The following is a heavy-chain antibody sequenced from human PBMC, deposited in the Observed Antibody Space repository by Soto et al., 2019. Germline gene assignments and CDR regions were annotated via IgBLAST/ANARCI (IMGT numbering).Heavy chain of an antibody. Sequence: QVQLVESGGGVAQPGRSLRLSCAASGFTFRSYAMHWVRQAPGKGLEWVAAISFDGNNKFYADSVKGRFTISRDNSKNTLYLQMNSLRAEDTAVYYCVRNHGSGAVFDYWGQGTLVTVSS. V-gene: IGHV3-30-3*01. CDR1: GFTFRSYA. D-gene: IGHD3-10*01. CDR2: ISFDGNNK. J-gene: IGHJ4*02. CDR3: VRNHGSGAVFDY.